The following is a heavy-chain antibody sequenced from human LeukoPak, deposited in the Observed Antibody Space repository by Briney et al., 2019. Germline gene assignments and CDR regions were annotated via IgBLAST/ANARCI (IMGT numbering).Heavy chain of an antibody. CDR2: IYYSGST. Sequence: PSETLSLTCTVSGGSIGSYYWSWIRQPAGKGLEWIGYIYYSGSTNYNPSLKSRVTISVDTSKNQFSLKLSSVTAADTAVYYCARKSGPRHYYYMDVWGKGTTVTVSS. CDR3: ARKSGPRHYYYMDV. J-gene: IGHJ6*03. CDR1: GGSIGSYY. D-gene: IGHD2-15*01. V-gene: IGHV4-59*12.